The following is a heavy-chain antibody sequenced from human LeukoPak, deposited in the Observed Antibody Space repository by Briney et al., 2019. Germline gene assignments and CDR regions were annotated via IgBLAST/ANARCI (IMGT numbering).Heavy chain of an antibody. V-gene: IGHV4-39*07. CDR3: ARRDRSSSAYYHYMDV. CDR1: GGSISSSSYY. J-gene: IGHJ6*03. D-gene: IGHD6-6*01. CDR2: IYYSGST. Sequence: SETLSLTCTVSGGSISSSSYYWGWIRQPPGKGLEWIGSIYYSGSTYYNPSLKSRVTISVDTSKNQFSLKLSSVTAADTAVYYCARRDRSSSAYYHYMDVWGKGTPVTVSS.